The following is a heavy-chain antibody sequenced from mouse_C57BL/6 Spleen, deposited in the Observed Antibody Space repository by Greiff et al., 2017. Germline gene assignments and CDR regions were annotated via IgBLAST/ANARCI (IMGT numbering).Heavy chain of an antibody. Sequence: VQLQQPGAELVRPGTSVKLSCKASGYTFTSYWMHWVKQRPGQGLEWIGVIDPSDSYTNYNQKFKGKATLTVDTSSSTAYMQLSSLTSEDSAVYYCARYYGSSYWGQGTTLTVSS. V-gene: IGHV1-59*01. CDR2: IDPSDSYT. J-gene: IGHJ2*01. CDR1: GYTFTSYW. CDR3: ARYYGSSY. D-gene: IGHD1-1*01.